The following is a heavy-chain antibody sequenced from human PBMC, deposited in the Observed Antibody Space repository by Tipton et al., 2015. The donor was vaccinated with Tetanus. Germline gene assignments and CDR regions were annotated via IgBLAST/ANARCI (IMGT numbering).Heavy chain of an antibody. CDR3: ARDELFFSGGEDHAAFDI. CDR1: GGPLRSGDHY. Sequence: GLVKPSETLSLTCTVSGGPLRSGDHYWSWIRQPPGKGLEWLAYISSSGSTNSNYSLKSRVTISVDTSKNQFSLKLTSVTTADTAVYFCARDELFFSGGEDHAAFDIWGQGTLVTVSS. D-gene: IGHD3-10*01. V-gene: IGHV4-61*08. J-gene: IGHJ3*02. CDR2: ISSSGST.